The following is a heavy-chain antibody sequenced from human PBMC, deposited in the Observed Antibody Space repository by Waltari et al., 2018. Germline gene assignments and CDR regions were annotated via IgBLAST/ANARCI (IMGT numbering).Heavy chain of an antibody. V-gene: IGHV4-34*01. J-gene: IGHJ3*02. CDR3: ARGPHIWGSYRYPGAFDI. D-gene: IGHD3-16*02. Sequence: QVQLQQWGAGLLKPSETLSLTCAVYGGSFSGYYWSWIRQPPGKGLEWIGEINHSGSTNYNPSLKSRVTISVDTSKNQFSLKLSSVTAADTAVYYCARGPHIWGSYRYPGAFDIWGQGTMVTVSS. CDR1: GGSFSGYY. CDR2: INHSGST.